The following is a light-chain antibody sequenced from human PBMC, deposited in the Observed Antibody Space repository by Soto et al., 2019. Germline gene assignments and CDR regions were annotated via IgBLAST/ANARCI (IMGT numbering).Light chain of an antibody. Sequence: QSVLTQPPSVSAAPGQKVTISCSGSSSNIGNNYVSWYQQLRGTAPKLLIYDNNKRPSGIPDRFSGSKSGTSATLGITGLQTGDEADYYCGTWDSSLSAEVFGTGTKVTVL. J-gene: IGLJ1*01. CDR1: SSNIGNNY. CDR3: GTWDSSLSAEV. CDR2: DNN. V-gene: IGLV1-51*01.